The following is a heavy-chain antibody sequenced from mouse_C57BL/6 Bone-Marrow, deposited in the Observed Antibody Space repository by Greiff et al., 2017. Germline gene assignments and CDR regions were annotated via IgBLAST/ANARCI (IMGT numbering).Heavy chain of an antibody. CDR1: GYTFTSYW. D-gene: IGHD6-1*01. CDR3: ARALWDAMDY. V-gene: IGHV1-50*01. CDR2: IDPSDSYT. Sequence: VQLQQPGAERVKPGASVKLSCKASGYTFTSYWMQWVKQRPGQGLEWIGEIDPSDSYTNYNQKLKGKATLNVDKSSSTAYMQLSSLTSEDSAVYYCARALWDAMDYWGQGTSVTVSS. J-gene: IGHJ4*01.